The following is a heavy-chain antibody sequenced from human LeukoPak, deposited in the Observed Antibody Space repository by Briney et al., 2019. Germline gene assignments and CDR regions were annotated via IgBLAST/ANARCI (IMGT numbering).Heavy chain of an antibody. CDR2: IFGSGGSA. J-gene: IGHJ5*02. Sequence: GGSLRLSCTALGFSFNNYVMYWVRQAPREGLEWVAGIFGSGGSAHYADSVNGRFIIARDNSKNTVYLQMDSLRGEDTALYYCTKTTSGYSSGQYPGWPADHWGQGALVTVCS. CDR1: GFSFNNYV. D-gene: IGHD3-22*01. CDR3: TKTTSGYSSGQYPGWPADH. V-gene: IGHV3-23*01.